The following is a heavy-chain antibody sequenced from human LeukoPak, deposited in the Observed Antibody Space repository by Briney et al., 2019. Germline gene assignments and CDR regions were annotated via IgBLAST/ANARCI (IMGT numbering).Heavy chain of an antibody. CDR3: ARGDRTTVTRGGYSH. CDR1: GGSFSGYY. CDR2: INHSGST. V-gene: IGHV4-34*01. Sequence: SETLSLTCAVYGGSFSGYYWSWICQPPGKGLEWIGEINHSGSTNYNPSLKSRVTISVDTSKNQFSLKLSSVTAADTAVYYCARGDRTTVTRGGYSHWGQGTLVTVSS. D-gene: IGHD4-17*01. J-gene: IGHJ4*02.